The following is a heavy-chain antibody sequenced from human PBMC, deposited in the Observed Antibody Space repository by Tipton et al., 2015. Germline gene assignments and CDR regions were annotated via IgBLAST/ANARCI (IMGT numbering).Heavy chain of an antibody. D-gene: IGHD3-10*01. J-gene: IGHJ4*02. CDR2: ISAYNGNT. V-gene: IGHV1-18*01. Sequence: QLVQSGAEVKKPGASVKVSCKASGYTFTSYGISWVRQAPGQGLEWMGWISAYNGNTNYAQKLQGRVTMTTDTSTSTAYMELRSLRFDDTAVYYCARSENYYGSGSPLDYWGQGTLVTVSP. CDR1: GYTFTSYG. CDR3: ARSENYYGSGSPLDY.